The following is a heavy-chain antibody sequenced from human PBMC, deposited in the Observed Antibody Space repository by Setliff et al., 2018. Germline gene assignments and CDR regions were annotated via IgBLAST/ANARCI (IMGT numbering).Heavy chain of an antibody. Sequence: PGGSLRLSCAASGFTFSSYAMSWVRQAPGKGLEWASGISGRGDNIYYADSVRGRFTTSRDNSKNTLYLQMNSLRAEDTAVYYCARVLSRGYWGQGTLVTVSS. CDR3: ARVLSRGY. J-gene: IGHJ4*02. CDR1: GFTFSSYA. V-gene: IGHV3-23*01. CDR2: ISGRGDNI.